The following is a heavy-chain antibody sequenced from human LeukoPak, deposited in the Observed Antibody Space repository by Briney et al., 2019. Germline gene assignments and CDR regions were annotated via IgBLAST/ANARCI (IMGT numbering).Heavy chain of an antibody. CDR2: TYYSGSS. CDR3: AGSSSWVNWFDP. J-gene: IGHJ5*02. Sequence: SETLSLTCSVSGGSIRNYYWSWIRQPPGKGLEWIGYTYYSGSSNYNPSLKSRVAISLDMSKNQFSLSLSSVTAADTGVYHCAGSSSWVNWFDPWGQGSLVTVSS. D-gene: IGHD6-13*01. V-gene: IGHV4-59*01. CDR1: GGSIRNYY.